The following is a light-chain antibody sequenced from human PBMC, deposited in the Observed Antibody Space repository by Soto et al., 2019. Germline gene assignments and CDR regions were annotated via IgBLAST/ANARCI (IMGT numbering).Light chain of an antibody. CDR3: QQRSNWLS. CDR2: DAS. CDR1: QSVSVY. J-gene: IGKJ4*01. V-gene: IGKV3-11*01. Sequence: EIVLTQSPATLSLSPGERATLSCRASQSVSVYVAWYQQKPGQAPRLLIYDASNRAAGTPARFSGSGSGTDFTLTISSLEPEDFAVYYCQQRSNWLSFGGGSKVEIK.